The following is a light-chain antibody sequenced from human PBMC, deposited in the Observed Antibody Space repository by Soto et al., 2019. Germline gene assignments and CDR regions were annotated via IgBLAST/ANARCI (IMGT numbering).Light chain of an antibody. CDR2: EGT. Sequence: QSLLTQPASVSGSPGQSITLSCTGTSTDLGSYNLVSWYQQHPGQAPKLVIYEGTKRPSGVSNRFSGSKSGTTASLTISGLQAEDEADYYCCSYVGSRAVVFGGGTKLTVL. CDR1: STDLGSYNL. V-gene: IGLV2-23*01. J-gene: IGLJ2*01. CDR3: CSYVGSRAVV.